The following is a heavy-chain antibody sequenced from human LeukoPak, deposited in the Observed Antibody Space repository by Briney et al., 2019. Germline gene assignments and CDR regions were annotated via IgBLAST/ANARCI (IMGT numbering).Heavy chain of an antibody. Sequence: ASVKVSCKASGFTFTSSAVQWVRQAPGQGLEWMGGIIPIFGTANYAQKFQGRVTITADESTSTAYMELSSLRSEDTAVYYCARETYYYDSSGYYYAFDIWGQGTMVTVSS. CDR3: ARETYYYDSSGYYYAFDI. D-gene: IGHD3-22*01. CDR1: GFTFTSSA. CDR2: IIPIFGTA. V-gene: IGHV1-69*13. J-gene: IGHJ3*02.